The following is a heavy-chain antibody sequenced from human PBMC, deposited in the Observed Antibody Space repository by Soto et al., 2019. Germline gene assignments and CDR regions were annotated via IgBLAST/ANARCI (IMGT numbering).Heavy chain of an antibody. D-gene: IGHD2-2*02. CDR2: INPSGGST. V-gene: IGHV1-46*01. CDR1: GYTFTSYY. CDR3: ARDPDIVVVPAAIKYDFDY. Sequence: ASVKVSCKASGYTFTSYYMHWVRQAPGQGLEWMGIINPSGGSTSYAQKFQGRVTMTRDTSTSTVYMELSSLRSEDTAVYYCARDPDIVVVPAAIKYDFDYWGQGTLVTVSS. J-gene: IGHJ4*02.